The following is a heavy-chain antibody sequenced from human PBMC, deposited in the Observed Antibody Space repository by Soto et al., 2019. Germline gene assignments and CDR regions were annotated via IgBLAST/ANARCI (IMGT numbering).Heavy chain of an antibody. D-gene: IGHD3-9*01. V-gene: IGHV1-69*02. CDR3: ARGSGYDILTGYSLNPFDY. Sequence: SVKVSCKASGGTFSSYTISWVRQAPGQGLEWMGRIIPILGIANYAQKFQGRVTITADKSTSTAYMELSSLRSEDTAVYYCARGSGYDILTGYSLNPFDYWGQGTLVTVSS. J-gene: IGHJ4*02. CDR2: IIPILGIA. CDR1: GGTFSSYT.